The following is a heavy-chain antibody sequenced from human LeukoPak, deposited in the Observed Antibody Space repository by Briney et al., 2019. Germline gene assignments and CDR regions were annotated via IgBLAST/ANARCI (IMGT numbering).Heavy chain of an antibody. CDR1: GYTFTMFY. CDR2: INPSDGAT. CDR3: AREHKRGLSGSLGGLFASYYTYYYMDV. V-gene: IGHV1-46*01. J-gene: IGHJ6*03. Sequence: ASVNVSCKASGYTFTMFYIHWVRQAPGQGREWMGMINPSDGATTYAQRFQGRVTMTRDMSTATDYMDLRRLRSDDTAVFFCAREHKRGLSGSLGGLFASYYTYYYMDVWGRGTTVTVSS. D-gene: IGHD3-16*01.